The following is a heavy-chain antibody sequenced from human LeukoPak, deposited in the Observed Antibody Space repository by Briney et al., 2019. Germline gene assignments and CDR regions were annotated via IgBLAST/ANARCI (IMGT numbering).Heavy chain of an antibody. V-gene: IGHV3-30*04. D-gene: IGHD2-2*01. J-gene: IGHJ4*02. CDR1: GFTFSDYA. CDR2: VSYDGSNI. Sequence: GGSLRLSCAASGFTFSDYALHWVRQAPGKGLAWVAVVSYDGSNIYYADSVKGRFTISRDNSKNTLYLQMNSLRAEDTAVYYCARDPRAYCSSTSCYAFDYWGQGTLVTVSS. CDR3: ARDPRAYCSSTSCYAFDY.